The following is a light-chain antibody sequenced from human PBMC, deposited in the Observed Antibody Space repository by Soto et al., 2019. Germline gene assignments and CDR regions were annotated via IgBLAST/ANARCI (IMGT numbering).Light chain of an antibody. J-gene: IGKJ1*01. CDR1: PGISNY. V-gene: IGKV1-27*01. CDR3: QKYNSAPRT. Sequence: DIQMTQSPSSLSASIGDRVAITCRASPGISNYLAWCQQKPGKVPKLLIYAASTLQSGDPSRFSGSGSGTDFTLTISSLQPEDVATYYCQKYNSAPRTFGQGTKVDNK. CDR2: AAS.